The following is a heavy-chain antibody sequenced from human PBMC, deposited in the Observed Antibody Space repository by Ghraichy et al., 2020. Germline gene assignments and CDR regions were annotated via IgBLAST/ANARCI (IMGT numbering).Heavy chain of an antibody. V-gene: IGHV1-69*13. CDR1: GGTFSNYA. Sequence: SVKVSCKASGGTFSNYAINWVRQAPGQGLEWMGGIIPIVDTASYAQRFRGRVTITADESTSTAYMELRSLRSEDTAVYFCARVSSLPTRPYYYYLDVWGKGTTVTVSS. J-gene: IGHJ6*03. D-gene: IGHD1-1*01. CDR3: ARVSSLPTRPYYYYLDV. CDR2: IIPIVDTA.